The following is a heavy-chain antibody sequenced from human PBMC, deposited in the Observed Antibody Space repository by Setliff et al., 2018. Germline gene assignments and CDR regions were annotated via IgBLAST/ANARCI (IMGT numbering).Heavy chain of an antibody. CDR2: IFHDGRDI. CDR3: RLWFRELLRDY. J-gene: IGHJ4*02. D-gene: IGHD3-10*01. Sequence: GGSLRLSCAASGFAFDSYAMHWVRQAPGKGLEWVAIIFHDGRDIYYGDSVQGRFAISRDNSKNTLYLQMNSLRSDDTAVYSCRLWFRELLRDYWGQGALVTVSS. V-gene: IGHV3-30*03. CDR1: GFAFDSYA.